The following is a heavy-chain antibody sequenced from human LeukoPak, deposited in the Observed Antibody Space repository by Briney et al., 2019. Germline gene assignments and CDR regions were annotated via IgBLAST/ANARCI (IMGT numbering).Heavy chain of an antibody. CDR3: ARHVYIAAAGTSRGFLDY. D-gene: IGHD6-13*01. J-gene: IGHJ4*02. V-gene: IGHV4-39*01. CDR2: IYYSGST. Sequence: SETLSLTCTVSGGSISSSSYYWGWIRQPPWKGLEWIGSIYYSGSTYYNPSLKSRVTISVDTSKNHFSLKLSSVTAADTAVYYCARHVYIAAAGTSRGFLDYWGQGTLVTVSS. CDR1: GGSISSSSYY.